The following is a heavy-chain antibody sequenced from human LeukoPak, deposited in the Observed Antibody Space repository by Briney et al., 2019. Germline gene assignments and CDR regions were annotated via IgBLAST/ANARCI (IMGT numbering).Heavy chain of an antibody. V-gene: IGHV3-48*01. J-gene: IGHJ3*02. CDR2: ISSSSSTI. CDR3: ANLPRGAAAGIDAFDI. Sequence: GGSLRLSCAASGFTFSSYNMNWVRQAPGKGLEWVSYISSSSSTIYYADSVKGRFTISRDNAKNSLYLQMNSLRAEDTAVYYCANLPRGAAAGIDAFDIWGQGTMVTVSS. D-gene: IGHD6-13*01. CDR1: GFTFSSYN.